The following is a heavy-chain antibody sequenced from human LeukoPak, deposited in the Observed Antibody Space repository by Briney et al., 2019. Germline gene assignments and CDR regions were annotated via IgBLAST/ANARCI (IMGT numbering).Heavy chain of an antibody. J-gene: IGHJ4*02. CDR3: ARYPLVITLAFDY. D-gene: IGHD3-22*01. CDR2: INHSGST. V-gene: IGHV4-30-2*01. CDR1: GGSISSGGYS. Sequence: PSQTLSLTCAVSGGSISSGGYSWSWIRQPPGKGLEWIGEINHSGSTNYNPSLKSRVTISVDTSKNQFSLKLSSVTAADTAVYYCARYPLVITLAFDYWGQGTLVTVSS.